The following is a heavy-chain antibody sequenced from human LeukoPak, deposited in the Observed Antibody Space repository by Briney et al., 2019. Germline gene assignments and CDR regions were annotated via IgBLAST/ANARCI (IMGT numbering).Heavy chain of an antibody. CDR2: INSDGSST. Sequence: PGGSLRLSCAASGFTFSNYWMHWVRQAPGKGLVWVSRINSDGSSTTFADSVKVRFTISRDNAKNTLYLQMNSLRAEDTAVYYCAKGGATVIDYWGQGTLVTVSS. CDR1: GFTFSNYW. J-gene: IGHJ4*02. CDR3: AKGGATVIDY. V-gene: IGHV3-74*01. D-gene: IGHD4-17*01.